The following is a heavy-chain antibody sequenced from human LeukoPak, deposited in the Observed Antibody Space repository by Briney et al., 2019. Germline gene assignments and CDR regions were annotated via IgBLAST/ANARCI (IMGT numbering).Heavy chain of an antibody. D-gene: IGHD3-22*01. CDR2: IYPGDSDT. CDR3: ARRYYYDSSGPGRNCFDP. Sequence: PGASLKISCKGSGYSFTSYWIGWVRQMPGKGLEWMGIIYPGDSDTRYSPSFQGQVTISADKSISTAYLQWSSLKASDTAMFYCARRYYYDSSGPGRNCFDPWGQGTLVTVSS. CDR1: GYSFTSYW. J-gene: IGHJ5*02. V-gene: IGHV5-51*01.